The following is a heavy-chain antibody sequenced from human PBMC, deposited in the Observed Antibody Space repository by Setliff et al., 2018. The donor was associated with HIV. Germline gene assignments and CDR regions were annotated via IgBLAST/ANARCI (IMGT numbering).Heavy chain of an antibody. CDR1: GGSISSYY. J-gene: IGHJ4*02. CDR3: ARLLVAGMLFDY. D-gene: IGHD2-15*01. V-gene: IGHV4-59*08. CDR2: IYYSGST. Sequence: TLSLTCTVSGGSISSYYWSWIRQPPGKGLEWIGYIYYSGSTNYSPALKSRVTISLDTSKKQFSLKLSSVTAADTAVYWCARLLVAGMLFDYWGQGTLVTVSS.